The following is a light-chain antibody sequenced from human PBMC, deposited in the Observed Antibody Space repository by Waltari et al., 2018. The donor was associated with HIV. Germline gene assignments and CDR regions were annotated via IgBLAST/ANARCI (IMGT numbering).Light chain of an antibody. CDR3: AAYAGNNIVI. CDR1: SSAIGYFNY. Sequence: QSALTQPPSASGSPGQSVTVSCTATSSAIGYFNYVSWYQQHPGKAPKLLIYDVNKRPSGVPDRFSASKSGATASLTVSGLLAEDEADYYCAAYAGNNIVIFGGGTKVTV. CDR2: DVN. V-gene: IGLV2-8*01. J-gene: IGLJ2*01.